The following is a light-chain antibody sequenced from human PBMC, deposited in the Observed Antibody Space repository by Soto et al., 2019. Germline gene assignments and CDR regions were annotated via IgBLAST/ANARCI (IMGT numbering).Light chain of an antibody. CDR2: WAS. CDR3: QQYYNSLGT. Sequence: DIVMTQSPDFLAVSLGERATINCKSSQSVLYSPNNKNHLAWYQQKPGQPPKLLIYWASTRESGVPDRFSGSGSGTDFTLTISSLQAEDVAVYDCQQYYNSLGTFGPGTKVDIK. V-gene: IGKV4-1*01. CDR1: QSVLYSPNNKNH. J-gene: IGKJ3*01.